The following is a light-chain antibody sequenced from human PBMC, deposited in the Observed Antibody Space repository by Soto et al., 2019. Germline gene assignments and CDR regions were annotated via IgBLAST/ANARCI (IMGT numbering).Light chain of an antibody. V-gene: IGKV1-9*01. CDR1: QAISTS. CDR3: QQVNAYPFT. Sequence: DIQLTHSPSFLSASVGDTVTITCRASQAISTSLAWYQQKPGMAPKLLIYAASTLHSGVPSRFSGGGSGTEFTLTISGLQPEDFATYSCQQVNAYPFTFGGGTKVDIK. CDR2: AAS. J-gene: IGKJ4*01.